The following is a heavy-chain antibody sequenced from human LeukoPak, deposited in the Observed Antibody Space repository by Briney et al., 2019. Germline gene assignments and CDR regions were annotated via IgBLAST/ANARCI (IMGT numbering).Heavy chain of an antibody. CDR3: ASGMITFGGVINFDY. Sequence: PSETLSLTCTVSGGSISSSSYYWGWIRQPPGKGLEWIGSIYYSGSTYYNPSLKSRVTISVDTSKNQFSLKLSSVTAADTAVYYCASGMITFGGVINFDYWGQGTLVTVSS. V-gene: IGHV4-39*01. CDR1: GGSISSSSYY. J-gene: IGHJ4*02. CDR2: IYYSGST. D-gene: IGHD3-16*01.